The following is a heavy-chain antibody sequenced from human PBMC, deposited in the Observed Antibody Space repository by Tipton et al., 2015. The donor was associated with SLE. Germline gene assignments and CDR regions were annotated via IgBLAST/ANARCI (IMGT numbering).Heavy chain of an antibody. D-gene: IGHD6-13*01. CDR2: IYYNGHT. J-gene: IGHJ4*02. CDR1: GDSITSYY. V-gene: IGHV4-59*01. Sequence: TLSLTCTVSGDSITSYYWNWIRQPPGKGLEWIGYIYYNGHTNYSPSLKSRVTLSVDTSKNQFSLTLSSVTAADTAVYYCARLNDAAGIASFDCWGQRNLVAVSS. CDR3: ARLNDAAGIASFDC.